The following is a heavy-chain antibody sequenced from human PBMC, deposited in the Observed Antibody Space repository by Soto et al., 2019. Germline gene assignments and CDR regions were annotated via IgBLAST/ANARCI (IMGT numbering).Heavy chain of an antibody. CDR3: ASNDFWSGYHPTYLTN. D-gene: IGHD3-3*01. J-gene: IGHJ4*02. CDR2: INHSGST. V-gene: IGHV4-34*01. Sequence: QVQLQQWGAGLLKPSETLSLTCAVYGGSFSGYYWSWIRQPPGKGLEWIGEINHSGSTNYNPSLKSRVTISVDTAKNQFSLKLSSVTAANTAVYYCASNDFWSGYHPTYLTNWGPGNLVTDSS. CDR1: GGSFSGYY.